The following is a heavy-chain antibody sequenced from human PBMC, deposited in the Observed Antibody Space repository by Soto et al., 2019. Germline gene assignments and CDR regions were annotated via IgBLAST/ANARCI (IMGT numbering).Heavy chain of an antibody. J-gene: IGHJ4*02. Sequence: QVQLQESGPGLVKPSETLSLTCAVSNGSINTSFWWSWVRQSPGKALEWIGEIYHHGSTTCNPSLKSRVTVSIDKSKNHVSLNLYSVTTADTAIYYCARRFSVTTMRGFFDSWGQGSLVTVSS. V-gene: IGHV4-4*02. D-gene: IGHD4-17*01. CDR3: ARRFSVTTMRGFFDS. CDR2: IYHHGST. CDR1: NGSINTSFW.